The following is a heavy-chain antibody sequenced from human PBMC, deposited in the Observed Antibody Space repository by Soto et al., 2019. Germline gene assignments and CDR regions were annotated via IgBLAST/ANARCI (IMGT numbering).Heavy chain of an antibody. CDR2: IKSKTDGGTT. Sequence: GGSLRLSCAASGFTFSNAWRNWVRQAPGKGLEWVGRIKSKTDGGTTDYAEPVKGRFAISRDDSNNMVYLQMNSLKIEDTAVYYCTTDSYSTIIIVRFDYWGHGTLVTVS. D-gene: IGHD3-22*01. J-gene: IGHJ4*01. V-gene: IGHV3-15*07. CDR3: TTDSYSTIIIVRFDY. CDR1: GFTFSNAW.